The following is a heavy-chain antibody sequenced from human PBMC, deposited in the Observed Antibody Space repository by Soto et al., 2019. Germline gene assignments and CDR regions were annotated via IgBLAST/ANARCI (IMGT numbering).Heavy chain of an antibody. J-gene: IGHJ4*02. Sequence: LRLSCAASGFTFSSYAMSWVRQAPGKGLEWVSAISGSGGSTYYADSVKGRFTISRDNSKNTLYLQMNSLRAEDTAVYYCAKGRYYYDSSGYSTYFDYWGQGTLVTVSS. V-gene: IGHV3-23*01. D-gene: IGHD3-22*01. CDR1: GFTFSSYA. CDR2: ISGSGGST. CDR3: AKGRYYYDSSGYSTYFDY.